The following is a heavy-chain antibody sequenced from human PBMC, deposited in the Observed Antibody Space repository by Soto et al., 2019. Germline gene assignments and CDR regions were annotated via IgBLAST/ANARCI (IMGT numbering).Heavy chain of an antibody. CDR1: GYTFTSYY. D-gene: IGHD3-3*01. CDR3: ARDYDFWRGYPTDYYYYGMDV. V-gene: IGHV1-46*01. Sequence: ASVKVSCKASGYTFTSYYMHWVRQAPGQGLEWMGIINPSGGSTSYAQKFQGRVTMTRDTSTSTVYMELSSLRSEDTAVYYCARDYDFWRGYPTDYYYYGMDVWGQGTTVTVSS. CDR2: INPSGGST. J-gene: IGHJ6*02.